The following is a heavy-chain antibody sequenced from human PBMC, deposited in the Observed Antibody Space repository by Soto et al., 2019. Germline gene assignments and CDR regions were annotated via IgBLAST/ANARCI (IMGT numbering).Heavy chain of an antibody. Sequence: QVQLVQSGAEVKKPGASVKVSCKASGYTFTSYGISWVRQAPGQGLEWMGWISAYNGNTKYAQKLQGRVTMTAATTTRTAYMQLRSLRCDETAVYYCVRDIAVGRVDSWGQGSLVTVSS. CDR2: ISAYNGNT. V-gene: IGHV1-18*01. CDR3: VRDIAVGRVDS. J-gene: IGHJ4*02. D-gene: IGHD2-15*01. CDR1: GYTFTSYG.